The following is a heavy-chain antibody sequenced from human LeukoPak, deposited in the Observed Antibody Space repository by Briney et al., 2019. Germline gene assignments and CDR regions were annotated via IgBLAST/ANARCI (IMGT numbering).Heavy chain of an antibody. D-gene: IGHD2-15*01. J-gene: IGHJ4*02. V-gene: IGHV3-23*01. CDR2: ISGSGGST. CDR3: ARDIVVVVAATQDDY. Sequence: HPGGSLRLSCAASRFTFSSYAMSWVRQAPGKGLEWVSAISGSGGSTYYADSVKGRFTISRDNSKNTLYLQMNSLRAEDTAVYYCARDIVVVVAATQDDYWGQGTLVTVSS. CDR1: RFTFSSYA.